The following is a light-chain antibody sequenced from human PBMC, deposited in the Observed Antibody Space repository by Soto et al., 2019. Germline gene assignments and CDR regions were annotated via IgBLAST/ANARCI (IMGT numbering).Light chain of an antibody. V-gene: IGKV1-5*03. J-gene: IGKJ1*01. CDR2: KAS. CDR3: QQYGSSPT. CDR1: QTISSW. Sequence: TKSASTLSASIGDRVTITCRASQTISSWLAWYQQKPGKAPKLLISKASHLESGVPSRFSGSGSGTEFTLTISGLQPDDFAVYYCQQYGSSPTFGQGTKVDNK.